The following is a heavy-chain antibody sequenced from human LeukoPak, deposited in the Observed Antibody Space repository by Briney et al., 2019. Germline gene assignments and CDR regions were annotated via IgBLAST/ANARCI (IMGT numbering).Heavy chain of an antibody. V-gene: IGHV1-2*02. J-gene: IGHJ4*02. Sequence: VASVKVSCKASGYTFTGYYMHWVRQAPGQGLEWMGWINPNSGGTNYAQKFQGRVTMTRDTSISTAYMELSRLRSDDTAVYYCARGGGLRFLEWLLYYWGQGTLVTVSS. CDR1: GYTFTGYY. D-gene: IGHD3-3*01. CDR2: INPNSGGT. CDR3: ARGGGLRFLEWLLYY.